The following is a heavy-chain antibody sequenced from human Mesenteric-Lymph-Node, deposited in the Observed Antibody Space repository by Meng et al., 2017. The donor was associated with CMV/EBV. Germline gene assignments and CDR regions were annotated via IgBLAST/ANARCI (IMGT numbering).Heavy chain of an antibody. CDR3: ARRDEWELKWFDP. V-gene: IGHV2-5*02. J-gene: IGHJ5*02. CDR2: IYWDDDQ. D-gene: IGHD1-26*01. CDR1: RSSPSTNGVG. Sequence: TFSRSSPSTNGVGVGLIRQPPGKALEWLALIYWDDDQRYSPSLKSRLTSTKDTSKNQVVLTMTNMDPVDTATYYCARRDEWELKWFDPWGQGTLAPSPQ.